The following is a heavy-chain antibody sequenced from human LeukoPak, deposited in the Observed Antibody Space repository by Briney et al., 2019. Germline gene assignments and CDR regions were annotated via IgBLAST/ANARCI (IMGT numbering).Heavy chain of an antibody. Sequence: PGGSLRLSCAASGFTFSSYWMSWVRQAPGKGLEWVANIKQDGSEKYYVGSVRGRFTISRDNAKNSLYLQMNSLRAEDTAVYYCAIIRFLEWLSDDYWGQGTLVTVSS. CDR3: AIIRFLEWLSDDY. CDR1: GFTFSSYW. D-gene: IGHD3-3*01. CDR2: IKQDGSEK. J-gene: IGHJ4*02. V-gene: IGHV3-7*01.